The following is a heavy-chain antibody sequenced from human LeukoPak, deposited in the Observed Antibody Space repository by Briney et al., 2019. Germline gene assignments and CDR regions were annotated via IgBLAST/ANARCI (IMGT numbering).Heavy chain of an antibody. CDR1: GGSISSGGYY. CDR2: IYHSGST. V-gene: IGHV4-30-2*01. D-gene: IGHD3-22*01. Sequence: SETLSLTCTGSGGSISSGGYYWSWIRQPPGKGLEWIGYIYHSGSTYYNPSLKSRVTISVDRSKNQFSLKLSSVTAADTAVYYCARDRDSSGYWHDAFDIWGQGTMVTVSS. CDR3: ARDRDSSGYWHDAFDI. J-gene: IGHJ3*02.